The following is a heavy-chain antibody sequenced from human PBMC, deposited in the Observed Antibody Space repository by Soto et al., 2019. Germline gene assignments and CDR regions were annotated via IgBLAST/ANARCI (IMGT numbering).Heavy chain of an antibody. V-gene: IGHV1-8*01. CDR2: MRADSGHS. J-gene: IGHJ5*02. CDR3: ARYIFGQGFKA. D-gene: IGHD3-3*02. CDR1: GDTFTNFD. Sequence: QVQLVQPGTEVRKPGASVKVSCETSGDTFTNFDLNWVRQASGQGLEWIGWMRADSGHSGHARKFQGRVSMTRDTSRRTAYMELSSLSAEDTAVYYCARYIFGQGFKAWGQGTLVFVSS.